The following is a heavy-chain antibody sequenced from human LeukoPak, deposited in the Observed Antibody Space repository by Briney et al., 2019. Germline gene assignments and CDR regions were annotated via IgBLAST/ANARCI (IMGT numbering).Heavy chain of an antibody. CDR1: GFAFSSDW. Sequence: GGSLRLSCAASGFAFSSDWMHWVRQAPGKGLVWVSRINRDGRSTTYADSVKGRFTISRDNAKNTLYLQMNSLRAEDTAVYYCARHPYDILTGPSFDYWGQGTLVTVSS. CDR2: INRDGRST. V-gene: IGHV3-74*01. CDR3: ARHPYDILTGPSFDY. J-gene: IGHJ4*02. D-gene: IGHD3-9*01.